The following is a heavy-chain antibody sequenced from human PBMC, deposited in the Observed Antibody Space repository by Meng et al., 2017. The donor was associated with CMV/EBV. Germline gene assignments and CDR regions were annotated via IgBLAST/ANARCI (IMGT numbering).Heavy chain of an antibody. Sequence: GSLRLSCTVSGGSIGSSSYYWGWIRQPPGKGLEWIGSIYYSGSTYYNPSLKSRVTISVDTSKNQFSLKLSSVTAADTAVYYCARLGQYRYFQHWGQGTLVTVSS. CDR2: IYYSGST. D-gene: IGHD3-16*01. CDR1: GGSIGSSSYY. CDR3: ARLGQYRYFQH. V-gene: IGHV4-39*01. J-gene: IGHJ1*01.